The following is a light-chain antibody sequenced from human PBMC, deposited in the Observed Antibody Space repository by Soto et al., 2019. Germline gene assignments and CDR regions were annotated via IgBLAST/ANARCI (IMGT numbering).Light chain of an antibody. Sequence: EIVFTQSPGTLSLSPGERATLSSRASQSVSSSYLAWYQQKPGQAHRLLIYGASSRATGIPARFSGSGSGTEFTLTLRSLQSEDFAVYYCKQYNNWPPGFGQGTKVDIK. CDR2: GAS. CDR1: QSVSSSY. V-gene: IGKV3D-15*01. J-gene: IGKJ1*01. CDR3: KQYNNWPPG.